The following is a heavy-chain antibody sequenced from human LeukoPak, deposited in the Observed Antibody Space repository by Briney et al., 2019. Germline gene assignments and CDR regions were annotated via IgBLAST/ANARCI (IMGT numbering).Heavy chain of an antibody. CDR2: ISSSSSTI. D-gene: IGHD1-14*01. Sequence: GGSLRLSCAASGFTFSSYSMNWVRQAPGKGLEWVSYISSSSSTIYYADSVKGRFTISRDNAKNSLYPQMNSLRAEDTAVYYCARDLLDPTGGAVDFDYWGQGTLVTVSS. CDR3: ARDLLDPTGGAVDFDY. J-gene: IGHJ4*02. CDR1: GFTFSSYS. V-gene: IGHV3-48*04.